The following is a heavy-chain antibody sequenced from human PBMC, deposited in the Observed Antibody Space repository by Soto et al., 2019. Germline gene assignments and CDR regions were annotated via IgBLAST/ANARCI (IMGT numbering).Heavy chain of an antibody. CDR2: IRSNTFGGTT. CDR1: GFNFGDYA. Sequence: PGGSLRLSCTTSGFNFGDYAMGWFRQAPGKGLEWIGFIRSNTFGGTTVYAASVKGRFSISRDDSKSVAYLQMNSLKTEDTAMYYCTRDRDFSTSYYSANSFDYWGQGA. CDR3: TRDRDFSTSYYSANSFDY. J-gene: IGHJ4*02. V-gene: IGHV3-49*03. D-gene: IGHD3-3*01.